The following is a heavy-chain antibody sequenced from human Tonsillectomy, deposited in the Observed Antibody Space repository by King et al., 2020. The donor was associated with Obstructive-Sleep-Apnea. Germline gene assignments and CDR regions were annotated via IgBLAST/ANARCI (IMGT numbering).Heavy chain of an antibody. V-gene: IGHV4-4*01. J-gene: IGHJ4*02. Sequence: VQLQESGPGLVKPSGTLSLTCAVSGGSVNSTNWWSWVRQPPGKGLEWIGDIYHGVTTNYNPSLKSRVTISVDGSKNQFSLKLSSATAADTAVYCCARGGGYSYGKHFDYWGQGTLVTVSS. D-gene: IGHD5-18*01. CDR3: ARGGGYSYGKHFDY. CDR1: GGSVNSTNW. CDR2: IYHGVTT.